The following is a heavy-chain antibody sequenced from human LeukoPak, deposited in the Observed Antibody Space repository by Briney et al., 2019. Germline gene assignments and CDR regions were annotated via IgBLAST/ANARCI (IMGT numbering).Heavy chain of an antibody. CDR3: ARQGDRMAGIAARRNDY. CDR2: ISSSSSTI. Sequence: PGGSLRLSCAASGFTFSSYSMKWVRQAPGKGLEWVSYISSSSSTIYYADSVKGRFTISRDNAKNSLYLQMNSLRAEDTAVYYCARQGDRMAGIAARRNDYWGQGTLVTVSS. J-gene: IGHJ4*02. V-gene: IGHV3-48*01. D-gene: IGHD6-6*01. CDR1: GFTFSSYS.